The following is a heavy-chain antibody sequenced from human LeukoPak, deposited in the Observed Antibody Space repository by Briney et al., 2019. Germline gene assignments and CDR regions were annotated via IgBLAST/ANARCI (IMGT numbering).Heavy chain of an antibody. V-gene: IGHV3-48*04. D-gene: IGHD5-24*01. Sequence: GGSLRLSCAASGFTFSSYSMNWVRQAPGKGLEWVSYISSSSSTIYYADSVKGRFTISRDNAKNSLYLQMNSLRAADTALYYCARDADLGTTISGAFDIWGQGTMVTVSS. J-gene: IGHJ3*02. CDR1: GFTFSSYS. CDR3: ARDADLGTTISGAFDI. CDR2: ISSSSSTI.